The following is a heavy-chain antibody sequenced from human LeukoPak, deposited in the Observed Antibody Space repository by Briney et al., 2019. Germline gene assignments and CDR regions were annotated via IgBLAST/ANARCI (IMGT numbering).Heavy chain of an antibody. CDR3: ARASRYYYGSGTPRRALDY. D-gene: IGHD3-10*01. CDR1: GFTFSSYW. J-gene: IGHJ4*02. Sequence: PGGSLRLSCAASGFTFSSYWMSWIRQAPGKGLEWVANIKQDGSEKYYADSVKGRFTISRDNAKNSLYLQMNSLRAEDTAVYYCARASRYYYGSGTPRRALDYWGQGTPVTVSS. V-gene: IGHV3-7*01. CDR2: IKQDGSEK.